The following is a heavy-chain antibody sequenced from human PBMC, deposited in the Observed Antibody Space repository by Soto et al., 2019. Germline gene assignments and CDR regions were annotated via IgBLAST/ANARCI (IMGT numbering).Heavy chain of an antibody. Sequence: PGGSLRLSCAASGFTFSSYAMSWVRQAPGKWLEWVSAISGSGGSTYYADSVKGRFTISRDNSKNTLYLQMNSLRAEDTAVYYCAKFRVVVSEYYYYYYGMDVWGQGXTVTVYS. V-gene: IGHV3-23*01. CDR1: GFTFSSYA. D-gene: IGHD2-21*01. CDR3: AKFRVVVSEYYYYYYGMDV. CDR2: ISGSGGST. J-gene: IGHJ6*02.